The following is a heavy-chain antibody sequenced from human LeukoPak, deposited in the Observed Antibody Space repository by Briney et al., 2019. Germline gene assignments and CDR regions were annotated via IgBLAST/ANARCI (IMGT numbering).Heavy chain of an antibody. CDR3: ERQWWEHLRAPFDY. J-gene: IGHJ4*02. Sequence: SETPSLTCAVSGYSISSGYYWGWIRQPPGKGLEWIGSIYHSGSTYYNPSLKSRVTISVDTSKNQFSLKLSSVTAADTAVYYCERQWWEHLRAPFDYWGQGTLVTVSS. CDR2: IYHSGST. V-gene: IGHV4-38-2*01. CDR1: GYSISSGYY. D-gene: IGHD1-26*01.